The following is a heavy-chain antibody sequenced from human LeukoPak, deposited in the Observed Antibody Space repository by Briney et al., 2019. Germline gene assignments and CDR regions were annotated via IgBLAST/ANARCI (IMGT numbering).Heavy chain of an antibody. D-gene: IGHD3-10*01. V-gene: IGHV4-59*01. CDR1: GGSISSYY. J-gene: IGHJ3*02. CDR3: ARVWDYYGSGIKAFDI. CDR2: IYYSGST. Sequence: SGTLSLTCTVSGGSISSYYWSWIRQPPGKGLEWIGYIYYSGSTNYNPSLKSRVTISVDTSKNQFSLKLSSVTAADTAAYYCARVWDYYGSGIKAFDIWGQGTMVTVSS.